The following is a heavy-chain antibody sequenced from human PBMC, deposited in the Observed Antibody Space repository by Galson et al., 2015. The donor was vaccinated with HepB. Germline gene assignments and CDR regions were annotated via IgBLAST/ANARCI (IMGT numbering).Heavy chain of an antibody. V-gene: IGHV4-4*02. J-gene: IGHJ4*02. CDR3: ARAKEGRGYFDY. D-gene: IGHD3-10*01. CDR2: IYHSGGT. Sequence: LSLTCAVSGDSISSDSWWSWVRQPPGEGLEWIGEIYHSGGTNYRPSLKSRVTISVDKSKNLFSLKLTFVTAADTTVYYCARAKEGRGYFDYWGQGTLVTVSS. CDR1: GDSISSDSW.